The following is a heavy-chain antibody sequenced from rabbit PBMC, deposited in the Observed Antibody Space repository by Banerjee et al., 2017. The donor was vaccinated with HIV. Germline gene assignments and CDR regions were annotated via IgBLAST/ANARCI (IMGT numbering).Heavy chain of an antibody. J-gene: IGHJ4*01. CDR1: GIDFSSYS. V-gene: IGHV1S45*01. Sequence: QQQLEESGGGLVKPGGTLTLTCKASGIDFSSYSMNWVRQAPGKGLEWIGYIDPVLHSTYYASWVKGRFTISKTSSTTVTLQMTSLTAADTATYFCAREWYADTTYFDFWGPGTLVTVS. CDR3: AREWYADTTYFDF. D-gene: IGHD8-1*01. CDR2: IDPVLHST.